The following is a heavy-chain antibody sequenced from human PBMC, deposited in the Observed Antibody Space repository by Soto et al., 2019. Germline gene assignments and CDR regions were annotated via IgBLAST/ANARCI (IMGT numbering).Heavy chain of an antibody. J-gene: IGHJ6*02. CDR2: ISGDTATT. D-gene: IGHD6-19*01. V-gene: IGHV3-23*01. CDR3: AKPLGQWLLQGSGVDV. CDR1: GFSFSEYS. Sequence: GGSLTLSCAASGFSFSEYSMTWGRQAPGTGLQWVSAISGDTATTHYADSVKGRFTISRDNSRDTLYLQMNSLRVEDTAIYYCAKPLGQWLLQGSGVDVWGQGTTVTVSS.